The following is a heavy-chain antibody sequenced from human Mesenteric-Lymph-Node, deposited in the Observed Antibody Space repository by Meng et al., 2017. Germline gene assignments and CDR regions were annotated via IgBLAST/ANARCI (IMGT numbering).Heavy chain of an antibody. CDR2: INDSGST. Sequence: AQLQQWGAGLVKPSETLSLTCAVYGGTISGYYWSWSRQPPGKGLEWSGEINDSGSTNYNPSLKSRVTISEDTSKNQFSLKLSSVTAADTAVYYCARTIGVEYSSSWYYFDYWGQGTLVTVSS. J-gene: IGHJ4*02. CDR3: ARTIGVEYSSSWYYFDY. CDR1: GGTISGYY. D-gene: IGHD6-13*01. V-gene: IGHV4-34*01.